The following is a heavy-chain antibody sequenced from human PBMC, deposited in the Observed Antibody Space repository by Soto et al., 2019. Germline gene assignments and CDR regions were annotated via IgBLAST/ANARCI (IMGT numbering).Heavy chain of an antibody. V-gene: IGHV4-39*01. D-gene: IGHD3-3*02. Sequence: PSETLSLTCTVSGSSINSSGYYWFCMRQRPGKGLELIGSMFYGVSTYYNPSLKSRVTVSVDTSKNQFSLNLRSVTAADTAVYYCARLPSRHLVDYWGQGTLVTVSS. CDR3: ARLPSRHLVDY. CDR1: GSSINSSGYY. CDR2: MFYGVST. J-gene: IGHJ4*02.